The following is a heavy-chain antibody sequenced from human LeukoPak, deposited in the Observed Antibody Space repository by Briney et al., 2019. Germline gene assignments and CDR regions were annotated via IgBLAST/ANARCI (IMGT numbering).Heavy chain of an antibody. D-gene: IGHD5-18*01. V-gene: IGHV3-21*01. CDR2: ISSSSSYI. J-gene: IGHJ4*02. CDR1: GFTFSSYS. Sequence: GGSLRLSCAASGFTFSSYSMNWVRQAPGKGLEWVSSISSSSSYIYYADSVKGRFTISRDNAKNSLYLQMNSLRAEDTAVYYCARARDTAMGYYFDYWGQGTLVTVSS. CDR3: ARARDTAMGYYFDY.